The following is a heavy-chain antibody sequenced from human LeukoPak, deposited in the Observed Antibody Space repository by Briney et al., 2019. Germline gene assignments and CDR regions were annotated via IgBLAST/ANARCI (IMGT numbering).Heavy chain of an antibody. CDR3: ARVSWFPGTSYYYMDV. D-gene: IGHD1-1*01. J-gene: IGHJ6*03. Sequence: SEALSLTCTVSGGSISSYYWSWIRQPPGKGLEWIGYIYYSGTTNYNPSLKSRVTISIDTSKNQFSLKLTSVTAADTAVYYCARVSWFPGTSYYYMDVWGKGTTVTVSS. V-gene: IGHV4-59*01. CDR2: IYYSGTT. CDR1: GGSISSYY.